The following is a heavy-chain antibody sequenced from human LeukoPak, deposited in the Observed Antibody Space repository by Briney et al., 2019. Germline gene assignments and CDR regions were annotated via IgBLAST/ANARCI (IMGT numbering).Heavy chain of an antibody. CDR1: GFTFSSYS. Sequence: PGGSLRLSCAASGFTFSSYSMNWVRQPPGKGLEWIGEINHSGSTNYNPSLKSRVTISVDTSKNQFSLKLSSVTAADTAVYYCARGQQLVLRYFDYWGQGTLVTVSS. CDR3: ARGQQLVLRYFDY. D-gene: IGHD6-13*01. V-gene: IGHV4-34*01. CDR2: INHSGST. J-gene: IGHJ4*02.